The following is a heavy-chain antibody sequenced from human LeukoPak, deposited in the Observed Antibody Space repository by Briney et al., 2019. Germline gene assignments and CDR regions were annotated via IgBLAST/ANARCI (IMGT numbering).Heavy chain of an antibody. V-gene: IGHV4-59*11. CDR2: IYDSGSA. Sequence: SEPLSLTCTVSGVSINSHYWSWIRQPPGKGLEWIGFIYDSGSANYKSSLKSRVTMTVDTSKNQFSLKLNSVTAADTAVYYCARVLQNYYHLDVWGKGTTVTVSS. CDR3: ARVLQNYYHLDV. CDR1: GVSINSHY. D-gene: IGHD3-3*01. J-gene: IGHJ6*03.